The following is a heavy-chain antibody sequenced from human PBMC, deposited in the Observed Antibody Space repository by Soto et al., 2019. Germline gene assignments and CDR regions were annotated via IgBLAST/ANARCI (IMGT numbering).Heavy chain of an antibody. J-gene: IGHJ6*02. D-gene: IGHD3-10*01. V-gene: IGHV4-59*12. CDR3: ARVDGSGSYYNLYYYYYYGMDV. CDR2: IYYSGST. CDR1: GGSISSYY. Sequence: SSETLSLTCTVSGGSISSYYWSWIRQPPGKGLEWIGYIYYSGSTNYNPSLKSRVTISVDTSKNQFSLKLSSVTAADTAVYYCARVDGSGSYYNLYYYYYYGMDVWGQGTTVTVSS.